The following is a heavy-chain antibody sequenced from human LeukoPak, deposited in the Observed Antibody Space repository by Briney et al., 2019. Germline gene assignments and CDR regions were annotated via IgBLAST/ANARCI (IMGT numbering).Heavy chain of an antibody. Sequence: KAGGSLRLSRAASGITLSNYGMHWVRQAPGKGLEWVAFIRYDGSNKYYADSVKGRFTISRDTSKNTLYLQMNSLRGEDTAVYYCAKVPYYDSSGYYDYWGQGTLVTVSS. CDR1: GITLSNYG. J-gene: IGHJ4*02. CDR2: IRYDGSNK. V-gene: IGHV3-30*02. D-gene: IGHD3-22*01. CDR3: AKVPYYDSSGYYDY.